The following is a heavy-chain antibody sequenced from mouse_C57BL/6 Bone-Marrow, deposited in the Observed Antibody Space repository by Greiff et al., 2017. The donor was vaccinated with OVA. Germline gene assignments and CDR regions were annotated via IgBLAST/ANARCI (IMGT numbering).Heavy chain of an antibody. CDR1: GYAFSSSW. CDR3: ARVGRGYSNGLYAMDY. CDR2: IYPGDGDT. D-gene: IGHD2-5*01. J-gene: IGHJ4*01. V-gene: IGHV1-82*01. Sequence: VQLQQSGPELVKPGASVKISCKASGYAFSSSWMNWVKQRPGKGLEWIGRIYPGDGDTNYNGKFKGKATLTADKSSSTAYMQLSSLTSEDSAVYFCARVGRGYSNGLYAMDYWGQGTSVTVSS.